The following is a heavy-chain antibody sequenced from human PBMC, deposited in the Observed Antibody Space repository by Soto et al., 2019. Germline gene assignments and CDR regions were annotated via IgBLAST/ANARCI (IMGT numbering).Heavy chain of an antibody. Sequence: SETLSLTCTVSGGSISSYYWSWIRQPPGKGLEWIGTLYSGGSAYYNASLKSRVAMSVDTFKNQFSLKVTSVTAADTAVYYCVKRSPGTMLDNWGQGTLVTVSS. V-gene: IGHV4-59*04. CDR3: VKRSPGTMLDN. J-gene: IGHJ4*02. CDR2: LYSGGSA. CDR1: GGSISSYY.